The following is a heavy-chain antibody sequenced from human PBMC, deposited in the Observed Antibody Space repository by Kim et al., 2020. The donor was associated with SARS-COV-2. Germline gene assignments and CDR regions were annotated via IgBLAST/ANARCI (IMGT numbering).Heavy chain of an antibody. Sequence: SETLSLTCTVSGGSISSYYWSWIRQPPGKGLEWIGYIYYSGSTNYNPSLKSRVTISVDTSKNQFSLKLSSVTAADTAVYYCARGEDIVVVVAARGAFDIWGQGTMVTVSS. CDR1: GGSISSYY. CDR3: ARGEDIVVVVAARGAFDI. J-gene: IGHJ3*02. V-gene: IGHV4-59*13. D-gene: IGHD2-15*01. CDR2: IYYSGST.